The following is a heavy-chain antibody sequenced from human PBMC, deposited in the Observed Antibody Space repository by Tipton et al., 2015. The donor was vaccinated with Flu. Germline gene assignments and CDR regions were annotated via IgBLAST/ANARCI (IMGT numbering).Heavy chain of an antibody. V-gene: IGHV1-18*04. Sequence: QMQLVQSGAEVKKPGASVKVSCKASGYTFPNYGINWVRQAPGQGLEWMGWIRSDNGNTNYVQKFQGRVTMTIDTSTSTAYMELRRLRSDDTAVYYCGALNWIYGRFAPWGQGTLVTVSS. CDR3: GALNWIYGRFAP. J-gene: IGHJ5*02. CDR2: IRSDNGNT. D-gene: IGHD1-7*01. CDR1: GYTFPNYG.